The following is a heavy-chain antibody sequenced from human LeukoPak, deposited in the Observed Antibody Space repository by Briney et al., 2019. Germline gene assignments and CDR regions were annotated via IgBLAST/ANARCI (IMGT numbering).Heavy chain of an antibody. V-gene: IGHV4-59*01. Sequence: SETLSLTCTVSGGSICSYYWSWIRQPPGKGLEWIGYIYYSGSTNYNPSLKSRVTISVDTSKNQFSLKLSSVTAADTAVYYCARGVAGTLWGQGTLVTVSS. CDR3: ARGVAGTL. J-gene: IGHJ4*02. CDR1: GGSICSYY. CDR2: IYYSGST. D-gene: IGHD6-19*01.